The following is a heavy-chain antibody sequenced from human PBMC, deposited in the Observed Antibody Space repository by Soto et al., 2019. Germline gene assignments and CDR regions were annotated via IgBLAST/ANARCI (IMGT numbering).Heavy chain of an antibody. CDR2: ISSSGGAR. CDR1: GFSFDDYA. CDR3: AKQLADLPPSNNHYVMDV. Sequence: EVKLLESGGGLVQPGGSLRLSCGASGFSFDDYAMTWVRQAPGKGLQWVSAISSSGGARYYADSVKGRFRMSRDNSKSYGYLQMVSLRAEDTATYFCAKQLADLPPSNNHYVMDVWGQGTTVTVSS. D-gene: IGHD1-1*01. V-gene: IGHV3-23*01. J-gene: IGHJ6*02.